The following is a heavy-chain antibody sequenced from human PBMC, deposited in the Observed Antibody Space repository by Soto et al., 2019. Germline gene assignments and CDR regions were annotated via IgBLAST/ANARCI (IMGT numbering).Heavy chain of an antibody. Sequence: PGRSLRLSCAASGFTFSNAWMSWVRQAPGKGLEWIGRIKTNSDGGTVDYASPVKGRFTISRDDSKSMLYLDLNSLKTEDTGVYFCATVYCATTSCYPPFDYWGKGNLVTVS. V-gene: IGHV3-15*01. D-gene: IGHD2-2*01. CDR1: GFTFSNAW. J-gene: IGHJ4*02. CDR3: ATVYCATTSCYPPFDY. CDR2: IKTNSDGGTV.